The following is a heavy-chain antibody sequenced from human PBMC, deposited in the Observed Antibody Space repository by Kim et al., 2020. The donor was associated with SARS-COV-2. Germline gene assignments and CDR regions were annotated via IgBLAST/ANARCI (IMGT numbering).Heavy chain of an antibody. Sequence: GGSLRLSCAASGFTFSSYGMHWVRQAPGKGLEWVAVIWYDGSNKYYADSVKGRFTISRDNSKNTLYLQMNSLRAEDTAVYYCARDPSGSYFSGRYYYYYYGMDVWGQGTTVTVSS. CDR3: ARDPSGSYFSGRYYYYYYGMDV. J-gene: IGHJ6*02. V-gene: IGHV3-33*01. D-gene: IGHD1-26*01. CDR1: GFTFSSYG. CDR2: IWYDGSNK.